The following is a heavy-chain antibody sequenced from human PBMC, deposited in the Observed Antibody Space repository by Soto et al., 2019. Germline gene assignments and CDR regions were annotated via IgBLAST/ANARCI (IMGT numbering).Heavy chain of an antibody. CDR2: ISYDGSNK. J-gene: IGHJ4*02. CDR3: ARDGPFYDSSGSYFDY. D-gene: IGHD3-22*01. CDR1: GFTFSSYA. V-gene: IGHV3-30-3*01. Sequence: QVQLVESGGGVVQPGRSLRLSCAASGFTFSSYAMHWVRQAPGKGLEWVAVISYDGSNKYYADSVKGRFTISRDNSKNTLYLQMNSLIAEDTAVYYCARDGPFYDSSGSYFDYWGQGTLVTVSS.